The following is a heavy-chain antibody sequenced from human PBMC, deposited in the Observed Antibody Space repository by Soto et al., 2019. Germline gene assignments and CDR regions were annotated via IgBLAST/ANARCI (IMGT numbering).Heavy chain of an antibody. V-gene: IGHV1-3*01. CDR2: INAGNGST. CDR3: ARTSGYYFYDY. D-gene: IGHD3-3*01. J-gene: IGHJ4*02. CDR1: GYTFTSYA. Sequence: ASVKVSCKASGYTFTSYAMHWVRQAPGQRLEWMGWINAGNGSTKYSQKFQGSVTLTRDTSASTAYMELSSLRSEDTAVYYCARTSGYYFYDYWGQGTLVTVSS.